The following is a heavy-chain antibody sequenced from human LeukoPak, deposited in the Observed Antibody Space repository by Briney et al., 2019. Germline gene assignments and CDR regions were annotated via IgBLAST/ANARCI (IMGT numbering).Heavy chain of an antibody. CDR3: ARIAGWDYYDSSPAPTDY. J-gene: IGHJ4*02. V-gene: IGHV4-39*07. Sequence: PSETLSLTCTVSGGSVSSGSYYWSWIRQPPGKGLEWIGEINHSGSTNYNPSLKSRVTISVDTSKNQFSLKLSSVTAADTAVYYCARIAGWDYYDSSPAPTDYWGQGTLVTVSS. CDR1: GGSVSSGSYY. CDR2: INHSGST. D-gene: IGHD3-22*01.